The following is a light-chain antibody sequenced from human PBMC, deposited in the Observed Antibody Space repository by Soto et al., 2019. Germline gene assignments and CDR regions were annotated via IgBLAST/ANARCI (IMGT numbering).Light chain of an antibody. CDR3: QQYNSYSPWT. V-gene: IGKV1-5*03. CDR1: QSISSW. Sequence: DIQMTQSTSSLSASVGDRVTITCRASQSISSWLAWYQQKPGKAPKLLIYKASSLESGVPSRFSGSGSGTEFTLTISSLQPDDFATYYCQQYNSYSPWTFGQRTKVAIK. J-gene: IGKJ1*01. CDR2: KAS.